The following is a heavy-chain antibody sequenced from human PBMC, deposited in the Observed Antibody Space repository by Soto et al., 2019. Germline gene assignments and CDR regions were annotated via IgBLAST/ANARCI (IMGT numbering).Heavy chain of an antibody. Sequence: SETLSLTCTVSGGSIYRSGYYWGWIRQPPGRGLEWIGNIDYNGVTYSNPSLKSRVTISRDTSKSQFSLKLTSVTAADTALYYCGKVLVGATGHTDSDSWGPGTLVTVSS. D-gene: IGHD2-15*01. J-gene: IGHJ4*02. V-gene: IGHV4-39*01. CDR2: IDYNGVT. CDR1: GGSIYRSGYY. CDR3: GKVLVGATGHTDSDS.